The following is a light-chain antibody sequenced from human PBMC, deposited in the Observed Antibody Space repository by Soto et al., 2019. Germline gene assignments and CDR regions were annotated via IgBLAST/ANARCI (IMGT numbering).Light chain of an antibody. Sequence: DIQMTQSPSTLSASVGDRDTITCRASQSISSWLAWYQQAPGKAPKLLIYKASSLESGVPSRFSGSGSGTEFTLTISSLQPDDFATYYCQQYDTYSLTFGGGTKVEIK. CDR1: QSISSW. CDR2: KAS. CDR3: QQYDTYSLT. J-gene: IGKJ4*01. V-gene: IGKV1-5*03.